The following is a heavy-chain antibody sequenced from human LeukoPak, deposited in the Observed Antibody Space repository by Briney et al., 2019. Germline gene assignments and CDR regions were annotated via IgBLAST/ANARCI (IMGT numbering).Heavy chain of an antibody. Sequence: GGSLRLSCAASGFTFDDYAMHWVRQAPGKGLEWVSGISWNSGSIGYADSVKGRFTISRDNAKNTLYLQMNSLRAEDTAVYYLSKSLRFFGLVNRAFDNWGQRTIVTGSS. J-gene: IGHJ3*02. CDR1: GFTFDDYA. V-gene: IGHV3-9*01. D-gene: IGHD3-3*01. CDR3: SKSLRFFGLVNRAFDN. CDR2: ISWNSGSI.